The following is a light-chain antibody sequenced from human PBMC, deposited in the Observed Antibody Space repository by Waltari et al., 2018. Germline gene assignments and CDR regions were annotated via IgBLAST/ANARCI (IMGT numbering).Light chain of an antibody. CDR2: ATL. CDR3: QSDDSGLSSWV. Sequence: HSVLTQPPSVSGGPGQRVPLSCTGSRSNNGAGYAVHGYQQLPGTAPKLLIYATLNRPSGVPERFAGSKSGTAASMASTGLQAEDEADYYCQSDDSGLSSWVFGGGSELTVL. J-gene: IGLJ3*02. CDR1: RSNNGAGYA. V-gene: IGLV1-40*01.